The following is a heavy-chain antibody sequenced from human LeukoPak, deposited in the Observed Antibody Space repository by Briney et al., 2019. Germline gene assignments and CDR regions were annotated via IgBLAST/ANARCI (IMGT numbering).Heavy chain of an antibody. CDR2: IRSNYAT. J-gene: IGHJ6*02. CDR3: SRLRGDSGRDYYYYGLDV. V-gene: IGHV3-73*01. Sequence: GGSLRLSCAASGFTFSGSAMHWVRQASGKGLEWVGRIRSNYATAYAASVKGRFTISRDDSKNTVYLQMNSLKTEDTAVYYCSRLRGDSGRDYYYYGLDVWGQGTTVTVSS. CDR1: GFTFSGSA. D-gene: IGHD3-10*01.